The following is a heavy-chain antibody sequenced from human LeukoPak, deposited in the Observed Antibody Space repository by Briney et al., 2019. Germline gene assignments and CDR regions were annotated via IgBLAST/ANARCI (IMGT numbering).Heavy chain of an antibody. D-gene: IGHD5-18*01. CDR1: GGTFSSYA. J-gene: IGHJ4*02. CDR2: IIPIFGTA. V-gene: IGHV1-69*13. CDR3: AIVDTAMQYYFDY. Sequence: SVKVSRKASGGTFSSYAISWVRQAPGQGLEWMGGIIPIFGTANYAQKFQGRVTITADESTSTAYMELSSLRSEDTAVYYCAIVDTAMQYYFDYWGQGTLVTVSS.